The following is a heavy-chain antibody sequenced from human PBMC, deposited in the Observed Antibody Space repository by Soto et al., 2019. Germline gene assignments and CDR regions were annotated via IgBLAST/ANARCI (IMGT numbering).Heavy chain of an antibody. V-gene: IGHV4-4*07. Sequence: SETLSLTCTVSGGSISSYYWSWIRQPAGKGLEWIGRIYTSGSTNYNPSLKSRVTMSVDTSKNQFSLKLSSVTAADTAVYYCAKVVVGAPRHPDFDSWGQGTLVTVSS. CDR1: GGSISSYY. D-gene: IGHD2-15*01. J-gene: IGHJ4*02. CDR2: IYTSGST. CDR3: AKVVVGAPRHPDFDS.